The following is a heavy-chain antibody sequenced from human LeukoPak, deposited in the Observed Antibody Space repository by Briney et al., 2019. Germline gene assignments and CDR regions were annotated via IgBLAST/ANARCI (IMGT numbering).Heavy chain of an antibody. CDR3: AREQL. D-gene: IGHD6-13*01. J-gene: IGHJ4*02. CDR2: IYYSEST. V-gene: IGHV4-61*01. Sequence: PSETLSLTCTVSGGSVSSGSYYWSWIRQPPGKGLEWIGYIYYSESTNYNPSIKSRVTISVDTSKNQFSLKLSSVTAADTAVYYCAREQLWGQGTLVTVSS. CDR1: GGSVSSGSYY.